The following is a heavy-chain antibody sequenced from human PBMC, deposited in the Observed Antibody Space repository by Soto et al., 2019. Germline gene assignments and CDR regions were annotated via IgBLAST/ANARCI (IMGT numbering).Heavy chain of an antibody. CDR3: LTWTSGTPDY. D-gene: IGHD1-1*01. V-gene: IGHV3-23*01. J-gene: IGHJ4*02. CDR1: GFIFSNYA. Sequence: EVQLLESGGGLVQPGGHLRLSCAASGFIFSNYAMSWVRQAPGKGLEWLSGISGSASSTYYADSVKGRFTISRDNSKNTLYLQMNSLRAEDTAVYYCLTWTSGTPDYWGQGTLVIVSS. CDR2: ISGSASST.